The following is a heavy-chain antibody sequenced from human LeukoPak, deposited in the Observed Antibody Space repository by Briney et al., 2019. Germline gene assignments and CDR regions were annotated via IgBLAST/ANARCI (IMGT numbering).Heavy chain of an antibody. D-gene: IGHD1-26*01. V-gene: IGHV3-23*01. J-gene: IGHJ4*02. CDR2: ISGSGEST. CDR1: GFTFSNYG. Sequence: GGSLRLSCAASGFTFSNYGMSWLRQAPGRGLEWVSTISGSGESTYYADSVKGRFTISRDNSKNTVYLQMNSLRAEDTAVYYCARYRGSHWYGGNDYWGQGTLVTVSS. CDR3: ARYRGSHWYGGNDY.